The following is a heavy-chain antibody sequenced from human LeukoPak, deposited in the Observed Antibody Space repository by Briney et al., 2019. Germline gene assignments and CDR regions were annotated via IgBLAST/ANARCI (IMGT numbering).Heavy chain of an antibody. D-gene: IGHD6-19*01. CDR2: IYGDDGK. J-gene: IGHJ1*01. V-gene: IGHV2-5*02. CDR1: RFSLTTSGVG. CDR3: ANSTNSGWNDLGQ. Sequence: SGPTLVNPTQTLTLTCTFSRFSLTTSGVGVGGIRQPPGKALEWLALIYGDDGKRYSPSLKSRLTITKDTSKTQVVVTMTNMDPVDTAVYLCANSTNSGWNDLGQWGQGTLVNVSS.